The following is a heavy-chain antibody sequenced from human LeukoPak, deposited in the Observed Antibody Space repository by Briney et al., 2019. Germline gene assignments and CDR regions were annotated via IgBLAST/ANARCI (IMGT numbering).Heavy chain of an antibody. D-gene: IGHD3-10*01. CDR3: AKHLGLRMDRGVISL. Sequence: PGGSLRLSCAASGFTFSSYAMSWVRQAPGKGLEWVADINGSGSSKYYADSVRGRFTISRDNSKNSLYLQMTSLRAEDTAEYYCAKHLGLRMDRGVISLGGGETLLTVPS. V-gene: IGHV3-23*01. J-gene: IGHJ4*02. CDR2: INGSGSSK. CDR1: GFTFSSYA.